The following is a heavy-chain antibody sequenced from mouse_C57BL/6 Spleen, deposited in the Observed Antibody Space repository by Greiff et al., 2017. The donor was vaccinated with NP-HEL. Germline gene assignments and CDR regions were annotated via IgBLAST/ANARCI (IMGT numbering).Heavy chain of an antibody. CDR3: ARENPMDY. CDR1: GYTFTSYW. CDR2: IHPNSGST. Sequence: QVHVKQSGAELVKPGASVKLSCKASGYTFTSYWMHWVKQRPGQGLEWIGMIHPNSGSTNYNEKFKSKATLTVDKSSSTAYMQLSSLTSEDSAVYYCARENPMDYWGQGTSVTVSS. V-gene: IGHV1-64*01. J-gene: IGHJ4*01.